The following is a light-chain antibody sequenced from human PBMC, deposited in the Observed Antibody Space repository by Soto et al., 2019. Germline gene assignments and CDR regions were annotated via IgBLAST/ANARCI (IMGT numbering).Light chain of an antibody. CDR1: QIVSGR. CDR2: DAS. J-gene: IGKJ4*01. CDR3: QQHSTYPLT. Sequence: EVLMSQSPATLSVSPGERATLSCRARQIVSGRLAWYQQKPGQAPRLLIYDASPRATGIPARCSGSGSGTEFPPTNSRLQPDDFATYYWQQHSTYPLTFGGGTKVDIK. V-gene: IGKV3-15*01.